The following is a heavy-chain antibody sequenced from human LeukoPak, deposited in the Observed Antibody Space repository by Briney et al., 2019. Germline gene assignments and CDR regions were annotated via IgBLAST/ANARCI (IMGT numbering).Heavy chain of an antibody. D-gene: IGHD3-22*01. Sequence: GGSLRLSCAASGFTFSSYWMSWVRQAPGKGLEWVANIKQDGSEKYYVDSVKGRFTISRDNAKNSLYLQMNSLRAEDTAVYYCARQVTMIVLIDAFDTWGQGTMVTVSS. CDR1: GFTFSSYW. J-gene: IGHJ3*02. V-gene: IGHV3-7*01. CDR3: ARQVTMIVLIDAFDT. CDR2: IKQDGSEK.